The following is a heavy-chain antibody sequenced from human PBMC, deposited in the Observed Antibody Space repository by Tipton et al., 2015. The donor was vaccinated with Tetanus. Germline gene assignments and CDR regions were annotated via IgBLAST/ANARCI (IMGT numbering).Heavy chain of an antibody. V-gene: IGHV1-2*02. CDR3: AKGDSFQI. CDR2: INPSSGGK. J-gene: IGHJ3*02. CDR1: GYTFTAHY. Sequence: QLVQSGAEVKKPGASVKVSCRASGYTFTAHYIHWVRQAPGQGLEWVAWINPSSGGKDYAPKFQGRVPLTRDTSINPAYLQWSSLGASDSAMYFCAKGDSFQIWGQGTMVTVSS.